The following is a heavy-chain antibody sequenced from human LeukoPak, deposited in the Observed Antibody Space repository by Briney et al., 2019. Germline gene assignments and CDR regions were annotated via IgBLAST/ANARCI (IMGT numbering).Heavy chain of an antibody. Sequence: QPGGSLRLSCAASGFIVSSNYMSWVRQAPGKGLEWVAVIYSGGSTYYADSVKGRFTISRDSSKNTLYLQMNSLRAEDTAVYYCARDSHSGSYYRLDYWGQGTLVTVSS. V-gene: IGHV3-53*01. J-gene: IGHJ4*02. CDR2: IYSGGST. CDR1: GFIVSSNY. D-gene: IGHD1-26*01. CDR3: ARDSHSGSYYRLDY.